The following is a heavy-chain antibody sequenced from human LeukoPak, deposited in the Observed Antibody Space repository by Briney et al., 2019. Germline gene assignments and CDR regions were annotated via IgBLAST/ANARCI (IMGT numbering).Heavy chain of an antibody. V-gene: IGHV4-61*02. CDR3: ASLSITMVRGVTAPY. CDR2: IYTSGST. J-gene: IGHJ4*02. Sequence: SETLSLTCTVSGGSISSGSYYWSWIRQPAGKGLEWIGRIYTSGSTNYNPSLKSRVTISVDTSRNQFSLKLSSVTAADAAVYYCASLSITMVRGVTAPYWGQGTLVTVSS. D-gene: IGHD3-10*01. CDR1: GGSISSGSYY.